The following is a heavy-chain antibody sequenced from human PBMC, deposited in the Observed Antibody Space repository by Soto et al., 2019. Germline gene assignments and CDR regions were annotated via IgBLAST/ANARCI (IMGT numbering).Heavy chain of an antibody. CDR3: TTYQTYYYGSGMSYYYYYGMDV. CDR1: GFTFSSYS. J-gene: IGHJ6*02. V-gene: IGHV3-15*07. Sequence: GGSLRLSCAASGFTFSSYSMNWVRQAPGKGLEWVGRIKSKTDGGTTDYAAPVKGRFTISRDDSKNTLYLQMNSLKTEDTAVYYCTTYQTYYYGSGMSYYYYYGMDVWGQGTTVTVSS. D-gene: IGHD3-10*01. CDR2: IKSKTDGGTT.